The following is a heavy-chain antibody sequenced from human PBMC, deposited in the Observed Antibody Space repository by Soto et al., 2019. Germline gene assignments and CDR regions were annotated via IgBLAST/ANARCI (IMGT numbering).Heavy chain of an antibody. Sequence: EVQVLDSGGGSVQPGGSLRLSCVASGFTFSNYVMNWVRQAPGKGLEWVSSISGSGTNTYYADSVKGRFTISRDNSKNTLFLQMDSLRAEDTALYFCAKAANKAPYFDYWGQGTLVYVSS. CDR2: ISGSGTNT. V-gene: IGHV3-23*01. CDR1: GFTFSNYV. J-gene: IGHJ4*02. CDR3: AKAANKAPYFDY.